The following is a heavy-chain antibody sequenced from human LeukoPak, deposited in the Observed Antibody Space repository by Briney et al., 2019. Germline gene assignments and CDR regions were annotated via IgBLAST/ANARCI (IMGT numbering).Heavy chain of an antibody. CDR3: AKSRLRFSSNSPADY. CDR1: GFTFSSYS. CDR2: ISGSGGST. Sequence: GGSLRLSCAASGFTFSSYSMNWVRQAPGKGLEWVSAISGSGGSTYYADSVKGRFTISRDNSKNTLYLQMNSLRAEDTAVYYCAKSRLRFSSNSPADYWGQGTLVTVSS. D-gene: IGHD4-11*01. J-gene: IGHJ4*02. V-gene: IGHV3-23*01.